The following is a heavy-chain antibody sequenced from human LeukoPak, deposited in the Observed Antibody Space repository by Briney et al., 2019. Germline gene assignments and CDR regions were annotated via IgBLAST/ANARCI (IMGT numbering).Heavy chain of an antibody. J-gene: IGHJ4*02. CDR2: MNPNSGNT. CDR1: GYTFTSYD. V-gene: IGHV1-8*01. CDR3: ARRFYDNLTGHTWYDY. D-gene: IGHD3-9*01. Sequence: AAVKVSCKASGYTFTSYDINWMRQAPGQGLEWVGWMNPNSGNTGYAQTFQGKLTMTRNTSIKTAYMELSSLRSEDTAVYYCARRFYDNLTGHTWYDYWGQGTLVTVSS.